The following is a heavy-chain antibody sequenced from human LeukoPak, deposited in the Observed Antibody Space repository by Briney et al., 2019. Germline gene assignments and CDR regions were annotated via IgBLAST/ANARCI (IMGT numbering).Heavy chain of an antibody. CDR1: GGSFSGCY. CDR2: INHSGST. D-gene: IGHD3-9*01. CDR3: ARGNQGFFDWQNNWFDP. V-gene: IGHV4-34*01. J-gene: IGHJ5*02. Sequence: SETLSLTCAVYGGSFSGCYWSWIRQPPGKGLEWIGEINHSGSTNYNPSLKSRVTISVDTSKNQFSLKLSSVTAADTAVYYCARGNQGFFDWQNNWFDPWGQGTLVTVSS.